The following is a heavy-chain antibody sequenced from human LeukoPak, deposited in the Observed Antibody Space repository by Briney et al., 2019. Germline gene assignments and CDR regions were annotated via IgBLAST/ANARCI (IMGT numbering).Heavy chain of an antibody. V-gene: IGHV4-59*08. CDR1: GGSISSYY. CDR3: ARHPVVAFDI. Sequence: SETLSLTCTVSGGSISSYYWSWIRQPPGKGLEWIGYIYYSGSTNYNPSLKSRVTISVDTSKNQFSLKLSSVTAADTAVYYCARHPVVAFDIWGQGTMATVSS. J-gene: IGHJ3*02. CDR2: IYYSGST. D-gene: IGHD6-6*01.